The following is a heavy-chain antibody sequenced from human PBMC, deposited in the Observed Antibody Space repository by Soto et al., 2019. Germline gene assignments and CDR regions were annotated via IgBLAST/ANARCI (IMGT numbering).Heavy chain of an antibody. CDR1: GYTFTSYA. D-gene: IGHD3-10*01. Sequence: ASVKVSCKASGYTFTSYAMHWVRQAPGQRLEWMGWINAGNGNTKYSQKFQGRVTITRDTSASTAYMELSSLRSEDTAVYYCARLYGSGSQRPDYYYYYGMDVWGQGTTVTVSS. CDR2: INAGNGNT. CDR3: ARLYGSGSQRPDYYYYYGMDV. V-gene: IGHV1-3*01. J-gene: IGHJ6*02.